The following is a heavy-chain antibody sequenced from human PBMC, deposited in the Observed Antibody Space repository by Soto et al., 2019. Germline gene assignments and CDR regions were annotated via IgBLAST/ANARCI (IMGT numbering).Heavy chain of an antibody. J-gene: IGHJ6*02. CDR1: GGSISSYY. V-gene: IGHV4-59*01. D-gene: IGHD5-18*01. Sequence: PSEILSLTCTVSGGSISSYYWSWIRQPPGKGLEWIGYIYYSGSTNYNPSLKSRVAISVDTSKNQFSLKLSSVTAADTAVYYCARVSAIAHYGMDVWGQGTTVTVSS. CDR2: IYYSGST. CDR3: ARVSAIAHYGMDV.